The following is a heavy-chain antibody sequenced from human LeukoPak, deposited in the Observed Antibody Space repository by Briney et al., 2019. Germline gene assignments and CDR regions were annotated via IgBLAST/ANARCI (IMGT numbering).Heavy chain of an antibody. D-gene: IGHD3-10*01. Sequence: SETLSLTCTVSGGSISSDSYYWGWIRQPPGKGLEWIGSINYSGTTYYNPPLKSRVTISVDTSKNQFSLKVSSVTAADTAVYYCARRVPSGSGSYDFDYWGQGTLVTVSS. CDR1: GGSISSDSYY. CDR2: INYSGTT. V-gene: IGHV4-39*01. CDR3: ARRVPSGSGSYDFDY. J-gene: IGHJ4*02.